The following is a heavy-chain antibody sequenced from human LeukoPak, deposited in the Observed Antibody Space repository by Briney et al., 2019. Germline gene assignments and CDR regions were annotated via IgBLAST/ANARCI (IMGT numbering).Heavy chain of an antibody. CDR3: ARWEWELGLIDY. CDR2: VYYSGST. Sequence: SETLSLTCTVSGGSISTYYWSWIRQPPGEGLEWIGYVYYSGSTSYNPSLRSRVSISVDTSKNQLSLKLSSVTAADSAVYYCARWEWELGLIDYWGQGTLVTVSS. CDR1: GGSISTYY. V-gene: IGHV4-59*01. D-gene: IGHD1-26*01. J-gene: IGHJ4*02.